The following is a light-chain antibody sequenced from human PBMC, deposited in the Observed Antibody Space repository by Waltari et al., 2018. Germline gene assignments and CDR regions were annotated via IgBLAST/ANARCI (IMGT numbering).Light chain of an antibody. CDR3: QQVYTYPIT. CDR2: AAS. J-gene: IGKJ5*01. CDR1: QGISNY. Sequence: DIQLTQSPSFLSASVGDRVSITCRASQGISNYLAWYQQGPGKAPRLLIYAASTLRRGVPSRFSGGGSGTEFTLTMSSLQPEDFATYYCQQVYTYPITFGQGTRLEIK. V-gene: IGKV1-9*01.